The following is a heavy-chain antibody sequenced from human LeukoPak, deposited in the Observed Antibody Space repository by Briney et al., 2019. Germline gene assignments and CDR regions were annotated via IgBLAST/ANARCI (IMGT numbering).Heavy chain of an antibody. CDR3: AKDRHAPGRYCSSTSCFPFDS. CDR1: GFTLSSYE. J-gene: IGHJ5*01. D-gene: IGHD2-2*01. Sequence: GGSLRLSCTASGFTLSSYEMSWIRQAPGKGLEWVSSIDYSGGSTHYADSVMGRFTISRDNSKNTLYLQMNSLRAEDTAVYYCAKDRHAPGRYCSSTSCFPFDSWGQGTLVTVSS. V-gene: IGHV3-23*01. CDR2: IDYSGGST.